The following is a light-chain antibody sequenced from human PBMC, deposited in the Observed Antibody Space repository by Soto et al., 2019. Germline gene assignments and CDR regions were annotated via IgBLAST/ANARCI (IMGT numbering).Light chain of an antibody. CDR1: QSISSN. Sequence: EIVMTQSPATLSVSPGEGATLSCRASQSISSNLAWYQQKPGQAPRLLIYGASTRATGIPARFSGSGSGTEFTLIISSLQSEDFAVYYCQQYNNWPPWTFGHGTKVDIK. CDR2: GAS. CDR3: QQYNNWPPWT. V-gene: IGKV3-15*01. J-gene: IGKJ1*01.